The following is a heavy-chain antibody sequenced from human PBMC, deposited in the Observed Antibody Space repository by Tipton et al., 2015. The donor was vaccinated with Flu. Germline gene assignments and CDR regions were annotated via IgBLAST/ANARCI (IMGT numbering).Heavy chain of an antibody. CDR1: GGSISSYY. CDR2: IYYSVST. CDR3: ARERYYYDSSGYYGPRRTYYYYGMDV. Sequence: TLSLTCTVSGGSISSYYWSRIRQPPGKGLEWIGYIYYSVSTNYNPSLKSRVTISVDTSKNQFSLKLSSVTAADTAVYYCARERYYYDSSGYYGPRRTYYYYGMDVWGQGTTVTVSS. V-gene: IGHV4-59*01. D-gene: IGHD3-22*01. J-gene: IGHJ6*02.